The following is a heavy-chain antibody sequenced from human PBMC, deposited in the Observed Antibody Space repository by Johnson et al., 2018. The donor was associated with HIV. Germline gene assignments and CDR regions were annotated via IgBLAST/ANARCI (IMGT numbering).Heavy chain of an antibody. CDR3: VRGGSDAFDI. CDR2: IGTAGDT. J-gene: IGHJ3*02. V-gene: IGHV3-13*01. Sequence: EVQLVESGGGLVQPGGSLRLSCVASGFTFTSYDMHWVRQATGEGLDWISAIGTAGDTLYPGSVKGRFTISRDNAKNSLYLQMNSLSPGDTAVYYCVRGGSDAFDIWGQGTSVPVSS. D-gene: IGHD3-10*01. CDR1: GFTFTSYD.